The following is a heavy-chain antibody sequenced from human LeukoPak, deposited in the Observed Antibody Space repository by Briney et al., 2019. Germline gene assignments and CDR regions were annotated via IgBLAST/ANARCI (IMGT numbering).Heavy chain of an antibody. CDR2: ITDSGGDT. CDR3: AKDTYPAMVEVFDY. V-gene: IGHV3-23*01. D-gene: IGHD5-18*01. J-gene: IGHJ4*02. Sequence: GGSLRLSCAASGFTFSHYAMGWVRQAPGEGLEWISAITDSGGDTYYADSVKGRFTISRDNSKSTLDLQMNSLRVEDTAVYYCAKDTYPAMVEVFDYWGQGTLVTVSS. CDR1: GFTFSHYA.